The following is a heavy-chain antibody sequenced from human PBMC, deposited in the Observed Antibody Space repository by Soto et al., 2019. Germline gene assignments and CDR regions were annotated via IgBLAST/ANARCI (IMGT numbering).Heavy chain of an antibody. CDR1: GGSINSSNW. CDR3: ARGGDVVVPTALDY. J-gene: IGHJ4*02. V-gene: IGHV4-4*02. CDR2: ISHSGST. D-gene: IGHD2-2*01. Sequence: QVQLQESGPGLVKPSGTLSLTCAVSGGSINSSNWWSWVRQPPGKGLEWIGEISHSGSTNYNPSLKSRVTISVDKSKNQFPLNLSSMTAADTAVYYCARGGDVVVPTALDYWGQGTLVTVSS.